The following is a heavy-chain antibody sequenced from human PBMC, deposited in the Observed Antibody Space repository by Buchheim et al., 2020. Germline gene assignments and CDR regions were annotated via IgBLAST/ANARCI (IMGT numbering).Heavy chain of an antibody. CDR3: ARDLGSGSYFRKRHYGMDV. CDR1: GYTFTGYY. Sequence: QVQLVQSGAEVKKPGASVKVSCKASGYTFTGYYMHWVRQAPGQGLEWMGWINPNSGGTNYAQKFQGWVTMTRDTSISTAYLELSRLRSDDTAVYYRARDLGSGSYFRKRHYGMDVWGQGTT. D-gene: IGHD3-10*02. J-gene: IGHJ6*02. V-gene: IGHV1-2*04. CDR2: INPNSGGT.